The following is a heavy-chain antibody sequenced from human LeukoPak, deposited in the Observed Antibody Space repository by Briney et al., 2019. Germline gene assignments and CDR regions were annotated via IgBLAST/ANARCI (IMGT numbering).Heavy chain of an antibody. D-gene: IGHD2-15*01. CDR1: GGSISSYY. J-gene: IGHJ3*02. Sequence: SETLSLTCTVSGGSISSYYWSWIRQPPGKGLEWIGYIYYSGSTNYNPSLKSRVTISVDTSKNQFSLKLSSVTAADTAVYYCARGRIVVVVSVAFDIWGQGTMVTVSS. CDR2: IYYSGST. CDR3: ARGRIVVVVSVAFDI. V-gene: IGHV4-59*12.